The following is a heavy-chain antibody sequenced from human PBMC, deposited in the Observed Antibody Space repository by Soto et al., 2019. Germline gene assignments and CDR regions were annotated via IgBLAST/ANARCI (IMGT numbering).Heavy chain of an antibody. CDR2: ISGRGGST. CDR1: AFTFSSYA. CDR3: AKESDYDILTGYPHYGMDV. D-gene: IGHD3-9*01. Sequence: GSLRLSCAASAFTFSSYAMTWVRQAPGKGLEWVSAISGRGGSTYYADSVKGRFTISRDNSKNTLYLQMNSLRAEDTAVYYCAKESDYDILTGYPHYGMDVWGQGTTVTVS. J-gene: IGHJ6*02. V-gene: IGHV3-23*01.